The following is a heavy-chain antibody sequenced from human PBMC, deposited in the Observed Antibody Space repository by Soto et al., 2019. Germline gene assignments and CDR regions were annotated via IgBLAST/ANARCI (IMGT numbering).Heavy chain of an antibody. Sequence: VGSLRLSCVASGFTFSSYGMHWVRQAPGKGLEWVAVISYDGSNKYYADSVKGRFTISRDNSKNTLYLQMNSLRAEDTAVYYCAKGIQLEDYWGQGTLVTVSS. V-gene: IGHV3-30*18. CDR2: ISYDGSNK. J-gene: IGHJ4*02. D-gene: IGHD5-18*01. CDR3: AKGIQLEDY. CDR1: GFTFSSYG.